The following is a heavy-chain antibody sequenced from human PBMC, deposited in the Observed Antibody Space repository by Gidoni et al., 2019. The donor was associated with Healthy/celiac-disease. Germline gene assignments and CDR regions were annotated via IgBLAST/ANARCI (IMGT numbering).Heavy chain of an antibody. CDR3: AVYYYDSSGYYFDY. V-gene: IGHV4-39*01. CDR2: IYYSGST. Sequence: QLQLQESGPGLVKPSETLSLTCTVSGGSISISSYYWGWIRQPPGKGLEWIGSIYYSGSTYYNPSLKSRVTISVDTSKNQFSLKLSSVTAADTAVYYCAVYYYDSSGYYFDYWGQGTLVTVSS. D-gene: IGHD3-22*01. J-gene: IGHJ4*02. CDR1: GGSISISSYY.